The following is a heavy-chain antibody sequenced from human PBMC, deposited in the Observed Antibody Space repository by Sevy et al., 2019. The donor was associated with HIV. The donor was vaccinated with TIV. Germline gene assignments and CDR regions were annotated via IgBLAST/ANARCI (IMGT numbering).Heavy chain of an antibody. CDR1: GFTVSSNY. D-gene: IGHD3-3*01. J-gene: IGHJ6*03. Sequence: GGSLRLSCAASGFTVSSNYMSWVRQAPGKGLEWVSVIYSGGSTYYADSLKGRFTISRDNSKNTLYLQMNSLRAEDTAVYYCARAQTYTISKYYYYMDVWGKGTTVTVSS. CDR2: IYSGGST. V-gene: IGHV3-53*01. CDR3: ARAQTYTISKYYYYMDV.